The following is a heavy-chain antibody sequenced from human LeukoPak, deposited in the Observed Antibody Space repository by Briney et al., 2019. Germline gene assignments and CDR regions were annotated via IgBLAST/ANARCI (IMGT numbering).Heavy chain of an antibody. V-gene: IGHV1-46*01. J-gene: IGHJ6*02. CDR1: GYTFTSYY. Sequence: ASLKVSCKASGYTFTSYYMHWMRQAPGQGLEWMGIINPTGGSTSYEKKFQGRVTMTRDTSTRTVYMVLSSLRSEDTDVYYVARGACGGDCYAPVGYYYYYGMDVWGQGTMVTVSS. CDR2: INPTGGST. CDR3: ARGACGGDCYAPVGYYYYYGMDV. D-gene: IGHD2-21*02.